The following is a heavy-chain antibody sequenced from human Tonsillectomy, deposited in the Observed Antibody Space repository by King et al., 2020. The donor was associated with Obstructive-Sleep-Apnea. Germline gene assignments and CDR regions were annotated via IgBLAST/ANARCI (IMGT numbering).Heavy chain of an antibody. V-gene: IGHV3-48*04. Sequence: QLVQSGGGLVQPGGSLRLSCAASGFTFSSYSMDWVRQAPGKGLEWVSYISSSSSTIYYADSVKGRFTISRDNAKNSLYLQMNSLRAEDTAVYYCAGMTQTDAFDIWGQGTMVTVSS. J-gene: IGHJ3*02. CDR2: ISSSSSTI. CDR1: GFTFSSYS. CDR3: AGMTQTDAFDI.